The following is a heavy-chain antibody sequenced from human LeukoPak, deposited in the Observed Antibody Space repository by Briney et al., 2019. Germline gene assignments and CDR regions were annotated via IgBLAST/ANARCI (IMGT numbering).Heavy chain of an antibody. CDR1: RFSFSSYA. D-gene: IGHD1-1*01. CDR2: IWYDGSNK. J-gene: IGHJ5*02. V-gene: IGHV3-33*01. CDR3: ARDPSDNWNDIGWFDP. Sequence: GGSLRLPCAASRFSFSSYAMHWVRQAPGKGLEWVAVIWYDGSNKYYADSVKGRFTISRDNSKNTLYLQMNSLRAEDTAVYYCARDPSDNWNDIGWFDPWGQGTLVTVSS.